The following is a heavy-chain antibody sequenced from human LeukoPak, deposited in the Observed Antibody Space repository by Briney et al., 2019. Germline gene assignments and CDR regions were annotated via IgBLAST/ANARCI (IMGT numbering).Heavy chain of an antibody. Sequence: GGPLRLSCAASGFTFSNYWMSWVRQAPGKGLEWVANMKQDGSETYYVDSVKGRFTISRDNAKNSLYLQMNSLRAEDTAVYYCARSSGDRDRGYFDYWGQGTLVTVSS. J-gene: IGHJ4*02. D-gene: IGHD3-10*01. V-gene: IGHV3-7*01. CDR3: ARSSGDRDRGYFDY. CDR2: MKQDGSET. CDR1: GFTFSNYW.